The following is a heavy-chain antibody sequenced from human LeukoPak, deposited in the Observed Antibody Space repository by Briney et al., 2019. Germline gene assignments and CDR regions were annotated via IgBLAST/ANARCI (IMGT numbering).Heavy chain of an antibody. Sequence: GGSLRLSCAASGFTFSSYSMNWVRQAPGKGLEWVSYISSSGSTIYYADSVKGRFTISRDNAKNSLYLQMNSLRAEDTAVYYCARDGGAGGDAFDIWGQGTMVTVSS. CDR1: GFTFSSYS. CDR3: ARDGGAGGDAFDI. J-gene: IGHJ3*02. D-gene: IGHD3-16*01. CDR2: ISSSGSTI. V-gene: IGHV3-48*04.